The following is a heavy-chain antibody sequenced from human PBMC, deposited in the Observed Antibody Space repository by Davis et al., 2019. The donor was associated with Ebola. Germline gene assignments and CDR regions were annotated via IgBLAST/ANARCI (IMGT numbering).Heavy chain of an antibody. CDR1: GFTFSSYS. D-gene: IGHD3-10*01. Sequence: GESLKISCAASGFTFSSYSMNWVRQAPGKGLEWVSSISASSNTYYADSVKGRFTISRDNAKNSLYLQMNSLRAEDTAVYYCAKDGVSQSFYYGVDVWGQGTTVTVSS. CDR2: ISASSNT. V-gene: IGHV3-21*01. CDR3: AKDGVSQSFYYGVDV. J-gene: IGHJ6*02.